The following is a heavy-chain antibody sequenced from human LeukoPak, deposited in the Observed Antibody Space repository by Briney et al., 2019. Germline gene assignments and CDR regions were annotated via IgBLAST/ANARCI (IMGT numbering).Heavy chain of an antibody. Sequence: GGSLRLSWAASGFSFSTYAISWVRQAPGKGLEWVSGVNGNGGSTSYADSVKGRFTIFRDNSKNTVYLQMNSLRAEDTAVYYCAKDREKYYDFWSGYSGRGAFDIWGQGTMVTVSS. CDR2: VNGNGGST. CDR1: GFSFSTYA. J-gene: IGHJ3*02. D-gene: IGHD3-3*01. CDR3: AKDREKYYDFWSGYSGRGAFDI. V-gene: IGHV3-23*01.